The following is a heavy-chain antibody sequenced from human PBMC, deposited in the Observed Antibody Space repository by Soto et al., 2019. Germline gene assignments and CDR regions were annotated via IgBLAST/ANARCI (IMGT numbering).Heavy chain of an antibody. CDR2: TYYKSKWYN. CDR1: GDSVSSNSAA. CDR3: ARGLRIDQGGFWFDP. J-gene: IGHJ5*02. Sequence: SQTLSLTCAISGDSVSSNSAAWNWIRQSPSRGLEWLGRTYYKSKWYNDYAVSVKGRITINPDTSKNQFSLQLNSVTPEDTAVYYCARGLRIDQGGFWFDPWGQGTLVTVSS. V-gene: IGHV6-1*01. D-gene: IGHD3-16*01.